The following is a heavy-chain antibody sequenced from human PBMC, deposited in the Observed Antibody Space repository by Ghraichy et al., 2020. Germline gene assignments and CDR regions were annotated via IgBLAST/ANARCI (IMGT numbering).Heavy chain of an antibody. CDR2: ISSSSSYI. J-gene: IGHJ6*02. V-gene: IGHV3-21*01. CDR1: GFTFSSYS. D-gene: IGHD2-15*01. Sequence: GESLNISCVASGFTFSSYSMNWVRQAPGKGLEWVSSISSSSSYIYYADSVKGRFTISRGNAKNSLYLQMNSLRAEDTAVYYCARVREYCSGGSCHGMDVWGQGTTVTVSS. CDR3: ARVREYCSGGSCHGMDV.